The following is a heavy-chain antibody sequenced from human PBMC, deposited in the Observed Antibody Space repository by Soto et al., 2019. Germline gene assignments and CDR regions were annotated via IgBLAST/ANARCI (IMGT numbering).Heavy chain of an antibody. CDR1: GYTFTSYA. Sequence: QVQLVQSGAEEKKPGASVKVSCKASGYTFTSYAMHWVRQAPGQRLEWMGWINAGNGNTKYSQKFQGRVTITRDTSASTAYMELSSLRSEDTAVYYCASDGPEYSSSLNSKYYYYYGMDVWGQGTTVTVSS. CDR3: ASDGPEYSSSLNSKYYYYYGMDV. CDR2: INAGNGNT. D-gene: IGHD6-13*01. V-gene: IGHV1-3*05. J-gene: IGHJ6*02.